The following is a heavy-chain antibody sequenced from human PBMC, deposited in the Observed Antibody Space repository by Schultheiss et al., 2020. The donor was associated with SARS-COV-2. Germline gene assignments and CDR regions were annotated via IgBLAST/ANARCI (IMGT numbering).Heavy chain of an antibody. J-gene: IGHJ4*02. V-gene: IGHV4-39*01. CDR2: IYYSGST. CDR1: GGSISSYY. Sequence: SETLSLTCTVSGGSISSYYWGWIRQPPGKGLEWIGSIYYSGSTYYNPSLKSRVTISVDTSKNQFSLKLSSVTAADTAVYYCARHPAPWDYFDYWGQGTLVTVSS. CDR3: ARHPAPWDYFDY. D-gene: IGHD3-16*01.